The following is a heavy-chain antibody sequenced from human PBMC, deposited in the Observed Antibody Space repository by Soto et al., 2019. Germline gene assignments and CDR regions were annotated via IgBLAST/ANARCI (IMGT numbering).Heavy chain of an antibody. V-gene: IGHV1-69*12. Sequence: QVQLVQSGAEVKKPGSSVKVSCKASGGTFNSYAISWVRQAPGQGLEWMGGTIPIFRTADYAQKFQGRVTITADESTSTASMELSSLRSEDTAVYYCASQQLGPSYYCGMDVWGQGTTVTVSS. CDR2: TIPIFRTA. CDR3: ASQQLGPSYYCGMDV. CDR1: GGTFNSYA. D-gene: IGHD6-6*01. J-gene: IGHJ6*02.